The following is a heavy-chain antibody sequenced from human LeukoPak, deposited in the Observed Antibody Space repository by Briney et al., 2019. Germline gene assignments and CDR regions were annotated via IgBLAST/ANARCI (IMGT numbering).Heavy chain of an antibody. Sequence: SGTLSLTCAVSGGSISTAHWWNWVRQSPGKGLEWIGEIYHRGNSNYNPSLKSRVSISVDTSKNQFSLKVPSLTAADTAVYYCARAFHPPDFAFGRAPYYFDLWGQGTLVTVSS. V-gene: IGHV4-4*02. D-gene: IGHD3-16*01. CDR2: IYHRGNS. CDR3: ARAFHPPDFAFGRAPYYFDL. J-gene: IGHJ4*01. CDR1: GGSISTAHW.